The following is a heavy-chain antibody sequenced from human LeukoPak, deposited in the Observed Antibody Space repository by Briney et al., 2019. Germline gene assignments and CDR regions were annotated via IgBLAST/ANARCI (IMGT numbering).Heavy chain of an antibody. Sequence: PGRSLRLSCAASGFTFSSYAMHWVRQAPGKGLEWVAVISYDGSNKYYADSVKGRFTISRDNSKNTLYLQMNSLRAEDPAVYYCARDRPSIAVAGGYYYYYGMDVWGQGTTVTVSS. J-gene: IGHJ6*02. CDR2: ISYDGSNK. CDR3: ARDRPSIAVAGGYYYYYGMDV. V-gene: IGHV3-30-3*01. D-gene: IGHD6-19*01. CDR1: GFTFSSYA.